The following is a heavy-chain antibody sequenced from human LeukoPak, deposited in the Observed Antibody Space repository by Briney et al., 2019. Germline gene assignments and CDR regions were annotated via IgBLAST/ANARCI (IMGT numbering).Heavy chain of an antibody. Sequence: GGSLRLSCAASGFTFSVYYMSWIRQAPGKGLEWVSYISSSSSYTNYADSVKGRFTISRDNAKNSLYLQMNSLRAEDTAVYYCARVALDYDILTGYYIPVFDHWGQGTLVTVSS. CDR2: ISSSSSYT. CDR1: GFTFSVYY. CDR3: ARVALDYDILTGYYIPVFDH. J-gene: IGHJ4*02. D-gene: IGHD3-9*01. V-gene: IGHV3-11*06.